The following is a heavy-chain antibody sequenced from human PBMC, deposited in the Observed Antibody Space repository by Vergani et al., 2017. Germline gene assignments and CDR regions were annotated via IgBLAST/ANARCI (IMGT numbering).Heavy chain of an antibody. J-gene: IGHJ3*02. D-gene: IGHD4-17*01. CDR3: ARASGAHAFDI. V-gene: IGHV3-7*01. Sequence: EVQLVESGGGLVQPGGSLRLSCAASGFTFSSYWMSWVRQAPGKGLEWVANIKQDGSEKYYVDSVKGRFTISSDNAKNSLYLQMNSLRAEDTAVYYCARASGAHAFDIWGQGTMVTVSS. CDR1: GFTFSSYW. CDR2: IKQDGSEK.